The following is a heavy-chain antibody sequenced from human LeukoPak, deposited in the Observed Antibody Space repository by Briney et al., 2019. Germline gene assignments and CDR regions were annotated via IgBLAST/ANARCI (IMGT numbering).Heavy chain of an antibody. CDR1: GFTFSSYS. D-gene: IGHD2-8*01. J-gene: IGHJ5*02. V-gene: IGHV3-33*01. CDR2: IWYDGSNK. CDR3: TTLSYAAAPT. Sequence: GGSLRLSCAASGFTFSSYSMHWVRQAPGKGLEWVAVIWYDGSNKYYADSVKGRFTISRDNSKNTLYLQMNSLETDDTAVYYCTTLSYAAAPTWGQGTLVTVSS.